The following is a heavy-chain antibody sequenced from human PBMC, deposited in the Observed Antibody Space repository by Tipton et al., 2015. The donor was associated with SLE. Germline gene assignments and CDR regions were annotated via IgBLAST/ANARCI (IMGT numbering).Heavy chain of an antibody. J-gene: IGHJ6*03. CDR2: LYHSGRT. V-gene: IGHV4-38-2*02. CDR1: GYSLSREHY. D-gene: IGHD5-24*01. CDR3: ARESYNLLYYFYYMDV. Sequence: TLSLTCTVSGYSLSREHYWGWIRQPPGKGLEWIGSLYHSGRTFYNASLKSRMTMSVDRSKNQFSLELSSLTAADTAVYYCARESYNLLYYFYYMDVWGKGTTVTVSS.